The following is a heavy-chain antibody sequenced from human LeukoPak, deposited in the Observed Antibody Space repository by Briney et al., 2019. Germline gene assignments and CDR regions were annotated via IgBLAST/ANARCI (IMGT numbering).Heavy chain of an antibody. V-gene: IGHV1-8*03. CDR3: ARGLSGIGRAPFSYYMDV. CDR1: GYTFTSYG. Sequence: GASVKVSCKASGYTFTSYGINWVRQATGQGLEWMGWMNPNSGNTGYAQKFQGRVTITRNTSISTAYMELSSLRSEDTAVYYCARGLSGIGRAPFSYYMDVWGKGTTVTVSS. CDR2: MNPNSGNT. J-gene: IGHJ6*03. D-gene: IGHD3-10*01.